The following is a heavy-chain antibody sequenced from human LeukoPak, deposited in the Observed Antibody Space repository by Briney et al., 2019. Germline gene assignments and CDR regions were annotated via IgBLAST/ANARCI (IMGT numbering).Heavy chain of an antibody. V-gene: IGHV4-59*01. D-gene: IGHD3-22*01. J-gene: IGHJ6*03. CDR1: GGSISSYY. Sequence: SETLSLTCTVSGGSISSYYWSWIRQPPGKGLEWIGCNSGSTNYNPSLKSRVTISVDTSKNQFSLKLSSVTAADTAVYYCARGAWYYYDSSGQYYYYYYMDVWGKGTTVTVSS. CDR3: ARGAWYYYDSSGQYYYYYYMDV. CDR2: NSGST.